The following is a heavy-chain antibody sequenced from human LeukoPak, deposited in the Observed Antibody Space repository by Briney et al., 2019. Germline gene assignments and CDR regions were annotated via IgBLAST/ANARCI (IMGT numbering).Heavy chain of an antibody. CDR2: IYYSGST. D-gene: IGHD3-16*01. J-gene: IGHJ4*02. Sequence: SETLSLTCTVSGGSISSDNNYWGWIRQPPGKGLEWIGSIYYSGSTYYNPSLKSRVTISVDTSKNQFSLKLSSVTAADTAVFYCARHRSPWVSPLDYWGQGTLVTVSS. CDR3: ARHRSPWVSPLDY. CDR1: GGSISSDNNY. V-gene: IGHV4-39*01.